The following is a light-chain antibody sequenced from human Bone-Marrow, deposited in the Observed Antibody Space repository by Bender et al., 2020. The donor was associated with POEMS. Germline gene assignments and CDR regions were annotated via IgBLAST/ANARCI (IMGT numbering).Light chain of an antibody. CDR1: SSDVGGYHS. CDR2: DVS. V-gene: IGLV2-14*01. Sequence: QSALTQPASVSGSPGQSISISCTGTSSDVGGYHSVSWYQQHPGKTPELMIYDVSNRPSGISNRFSGSKSGNTAFLTISGLQPEDEADYYCSSYTSRTTLEVFGGGTKLTVL. CDR3: SSYTSRTTLEV. J-gene: IGLJ2*01.